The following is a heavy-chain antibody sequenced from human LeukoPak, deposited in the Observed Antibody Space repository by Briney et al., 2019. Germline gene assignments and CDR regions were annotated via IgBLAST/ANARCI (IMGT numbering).Heavy chain of an antibody. J-gene: IGHJ4*02. CDR2: ISGSGGST. D-gene: IGHD5-12*01. Sequence: GGSLRLSCAAAGFTFSSYAMSWVRQAPGKGLEWVSAISGSGGSTYYADSVKGRFSIPRDNSKNTLYLQMNSLRAEDTAVYYCAKSLEALSIVATIPVDYWGQGTLVTVSS. CDR3: AKSLEALSIVATIPVDY. V-gene: IGHV3-23*01. CDR1: GFTFSSYA.